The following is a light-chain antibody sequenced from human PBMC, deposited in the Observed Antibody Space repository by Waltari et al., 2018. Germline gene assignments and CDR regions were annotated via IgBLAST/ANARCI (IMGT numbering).Light chain of an antibody. CDR2: YQSDSDK. J-gene: IGLJ3*02. CDR3: LIWHNSAWV. CDR1: SGIDVDMYR. V-gene: IGLV5-45*01. Sequence: QAVLTQPASLSASPGASASLTCTLRSGIDVDMYRLLLRYQSDSDKQQGSGVPSRFSGSKDASANAGILVISGLQSEDEAEYYCLIWHNSAWVFGGGTKLTVL.